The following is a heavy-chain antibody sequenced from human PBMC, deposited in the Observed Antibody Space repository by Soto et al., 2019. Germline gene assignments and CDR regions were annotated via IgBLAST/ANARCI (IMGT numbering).Heavy chain of an antibody. Sequence: ASVKVSCKAAGYTFTGYYMHWVRQAPGQGLEWMGWINPNSGGTNYAQKFQGRVTMTRDTSISTAYMELSRLRSDDTAVYYCAGSRQWLARGNLFAPWGQGTLVTVSS. J-gene: IGHJ5*02. V-gene: IGHV1-2*02. CDR3: AGSRQWLARGNLFAP. D-gene: IGHD6-19*01. CDR2: INPNSGGT. CDR1: GYTFTGYY.